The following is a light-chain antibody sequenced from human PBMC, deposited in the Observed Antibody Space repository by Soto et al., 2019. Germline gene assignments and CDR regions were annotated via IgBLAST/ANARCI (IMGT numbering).Light chain of an antibody. CDR2: DAS. CDR1: QSVSSY. J-gene: IGKJ4*01. CDR3: QQRSNWLT. Sequence: EIVITQSPAPLSVSPGEGATLSCRASQSVSSYLAWYQQKPGQAPRLLIYDASNRATGIPARFSGSGSGTDFTLTISSLEPEDFAVYYCQQRSNWLTFGGGTKVDIK. V-gene: IGKV3-11*01.